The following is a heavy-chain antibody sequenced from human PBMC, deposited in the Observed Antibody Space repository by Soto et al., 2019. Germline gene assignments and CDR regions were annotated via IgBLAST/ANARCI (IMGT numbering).Heavy chain of an antibody. V-gene: IGHV1-2*02. J-gene: IGHJ6*02. CDR3: ARDKIIMVRGVIIRGPDSPYGMDV. D-gene: IGHD3-10*01. CDR2: INPSSGST. CDR1: GYAFISYY. Sequence: GASVKVSCKASGYAFISYYIHWVRQAPGQGNEWMGTINPSSGSTNYAQKFKGRLTMTRDTSISTAYMELSRLRSDDTAVYYCARDKIIMVRGVIIRGPDSPYGMDVWGQGTTVTVSS.